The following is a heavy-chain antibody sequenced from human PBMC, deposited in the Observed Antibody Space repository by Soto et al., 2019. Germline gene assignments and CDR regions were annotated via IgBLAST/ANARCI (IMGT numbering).Heavy chain of an antibody. J-gene: IGHJ2*01. CDR1: GFTFINYA. Sequence: EVQLLESGGGLVQPGGSLRRSCVGSGFTFINYAMNWVRQTQGKGLEWVSGISGGGDRTFDADSVKGRFTISRDNSKNTVNLQMNSLRADDTAVYYCARKVLGSTSRPDWWYFHLWGRDTLVTVSS. V-gene: IGHV3-23*01. CDR2: ISGGGDRT. D-gene: IGHD2-2*01. CDR3: ARKVLGSTSRPDWWYFHL.